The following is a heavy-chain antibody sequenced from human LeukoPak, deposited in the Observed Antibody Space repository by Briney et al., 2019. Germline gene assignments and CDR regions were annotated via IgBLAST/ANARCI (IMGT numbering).Heavy chain of an antibody. D-gene: IGHD2-2*01. CDR3: ASSPRVVVPAAPIKLDY. V-gene: IGHV4-59*01. Sequence: SETLSLTCTVSGGSISSYYWSWIRQPPGKGLEWIGYIYYSGSTNYNPSLKSRVTISVDTSKNQFSLKLSSVTAADTAVYYCASSPRVVVPAAPIKLDYWGQGTLVAVSP. J-gene: IGHJ4*02. CDR2: IYYSGST. CDR1: GGSISSYY.